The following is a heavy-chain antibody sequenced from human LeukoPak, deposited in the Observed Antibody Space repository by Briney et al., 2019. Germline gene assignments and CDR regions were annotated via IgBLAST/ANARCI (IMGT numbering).Heavy chain of an antibody. J-gene: IGHJ4*02. CDR3: AKDGSGVAAADYYFDY. CDR1: GFTFSSYA. CDR2: ISGSGGST. V-gene: IGHV3-23*01. Sequence: GGSLRLSCAASGFTFSSYAMSWVRQAPGKGLEWVSAISGSGGSTFYADSVKGRFTISRDNSKNTLYMQMNSLRADDTAVYYCAKDGSGVAAADYYFDYWGQGTPVTVSS. D-gene: IGHD2-15*01.